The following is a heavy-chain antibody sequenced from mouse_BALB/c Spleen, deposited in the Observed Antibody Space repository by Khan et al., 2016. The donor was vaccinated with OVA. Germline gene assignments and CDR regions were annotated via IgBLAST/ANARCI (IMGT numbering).Heavy chain of an antibody. V-gene: IGHV2-6-4*01. CDR1: GFSLSRYN. J-gene: IGHJ4*01. CDR3: ARGYYYYDGCYAMDY. Sequence: QVQLKQSGPGLVAPSQSLSITCTVSGFSLSRYNIHWVRQPPGKGLEWLGMIWGGGGTDYNSTLKSRLSIRKDNSKSQVFLKMNSLQTDDTAMYYYARGYYYYDGCYAMDYWGQGTSVTVSS. D-gene: IGHD2-4*01. CDR2: IWGGGGT.